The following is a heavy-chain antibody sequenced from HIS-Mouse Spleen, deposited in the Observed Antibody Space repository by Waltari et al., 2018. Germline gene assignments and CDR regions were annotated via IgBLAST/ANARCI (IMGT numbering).Heavy chain of an antibody. CDR1: GGSISSSSYY. CDR3: AREIPYSSSWYDWYFDL. CDR2: IYYSAST. Sequence: QLQLQESGPGLVKPSETLSLTCTVSGGSISSSSYYWGWIRQPPGKGLEWIGSIYYSASTDYTPSLKRRVTISVDTSKNQFSLKLSSVTAADTAVYYCAREIPYSSSWYDWYFDLWGRGTLVTVSS. D-gene: IGHD6-13*01. V-gene: IGHV4-39*07. J-gene: IGHJ2*01.